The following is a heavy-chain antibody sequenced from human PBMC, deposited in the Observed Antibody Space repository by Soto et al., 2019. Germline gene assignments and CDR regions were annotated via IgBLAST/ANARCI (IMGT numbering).Heavy chain of an antibody. CDR1: GFSLSNARMG. V-gene: IGHV2-26*01. J-gene: IGHJ3*02. CDR3: ARILEPPIDYGDYSFSGSQNPNDAFDI. CDR2: IFSNDEK. Sequence: QVTLKESGPVLVKPTETLTLTCTVSGFSLSNARMGVSWIRQPPGKALEWLAHIFSNDEKSYSTSLKSRLTISKDTTKSQVVLTMTNMDPVDTATYYCARILEPPIDYGDYSFSGSQNPNDAFDIWGQGTMVTVSS. D-gene: IGHD4-17*01.